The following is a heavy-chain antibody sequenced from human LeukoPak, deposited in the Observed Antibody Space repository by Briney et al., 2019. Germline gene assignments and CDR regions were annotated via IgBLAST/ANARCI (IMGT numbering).Heavy chain of an antibody. CDR3: AEPSGYDTYYFDY. CDR2: INSDGSST. CDR1: GFTFSNYW. V-gene: IGHV3-74*01. J-gene: IGHJ4*02. Sequence: GGSLRLSCAASGFTFSNYWMHWVRQAPGKGLVWVSRINSDGSSTTYADSVKGRFTISRDNAKNTLYLQMNSLRAEDTAVYYCAEPSGYDTYYFDYWGQGTLVTVSS. D-gene: IGHD5-12*01.